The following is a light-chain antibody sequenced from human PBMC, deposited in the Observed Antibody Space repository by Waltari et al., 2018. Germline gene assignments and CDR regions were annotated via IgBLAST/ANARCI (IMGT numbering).Light chain of an antibody. CDR2: DVT. CDR1: SSDSGGYNY. V-gene: IGLV2-14*03. J-gene: IGLJ2*01. Sequence: SALTQPDSVSRSPGQSITISCSGISSDSGGYNYVSWYQQHPGEAPKLIIYDVTNRPSGVSDRFSGSKSGSSASLTISGLQPDDEADYYCSSFTSSTTGIFGGGTKLTVL. CDR3: SSFTSSTTGI.